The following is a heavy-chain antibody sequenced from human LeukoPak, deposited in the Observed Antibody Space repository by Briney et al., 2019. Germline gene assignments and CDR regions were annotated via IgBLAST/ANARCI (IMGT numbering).Heavy chain of an antibody. D-gene: IGHD5-24*01. Sequence: PGGSLRLSCAASGFTFSSYSMNWVRQAPGKGLEWVSSISSSSSYIYYADSVKGRFTISRDNAKSSLYLQMNSLRAEDTAVYYCARSDGTGAFDIWGQGTMVTVSS. J-gene: IGHJ3*02. V-gene: IGHV3-21*01. CDR3: ARSDGTGAFDI. CDR2: ISSSSSYI. CDR1: GFTFSSYS.